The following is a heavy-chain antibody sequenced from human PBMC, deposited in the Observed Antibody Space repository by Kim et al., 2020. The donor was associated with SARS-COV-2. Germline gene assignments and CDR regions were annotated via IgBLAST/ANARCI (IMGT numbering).Heavy chain of an antibody. CDR1: GGSFSGYY. CDR3: ARRLPPVHRKYFDY. V-gene: IGHV4-34*01. D-gene: IGHD2-15*01. J-gene: IGHJ4*02. Sequence: SETLSLTCAVYGGSFSGYYWSWIRQPPGKGLEWIGEINHSGSTNYNPSLKSRVTISVDTSKNQFSLKLSSVTAADTAVYYCARRLPPVHRKYFDYWGQGTLVTVSS. CDR2: INHSGST.